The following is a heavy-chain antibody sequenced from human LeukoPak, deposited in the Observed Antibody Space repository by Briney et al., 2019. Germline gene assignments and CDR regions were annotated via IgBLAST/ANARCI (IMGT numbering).Heavy chain of an antibody. D-gene: IGHD3-3*01. V-gene: IGHV4-39*01. Sequence: SETLSLTCTVSGGSISSSNYYWGWIRQPPGKGLEWIGSIFYTGNTYDNPSLKSRVIMSVDTSKNQFSLKLSSVTAADTAMYYCARLGPYYDFWSGYLPIDYWVQGTLVTVSS. CDR2: IFYTGNT. CDR1: GGSISSSNYY. J-gene: IGHJ4*02. CDR3: ARLGPYYDFWSGYLPIDY.